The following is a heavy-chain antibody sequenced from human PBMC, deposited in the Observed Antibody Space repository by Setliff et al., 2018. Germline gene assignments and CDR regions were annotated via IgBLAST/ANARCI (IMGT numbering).Heavy chain of an antibody. CDR1: TFTLGTYS. CDR2: ISPYSDYI. CDR3: ARSPANGGHDAFDV. D-gene: IGHD6-25*01. V-gene: IGHV3-21*06. Sequence: PGGSLRLSCAASTFTLGTYSMHWVRQAPGKGLAWVSSISPYSDYIYYADSVKGRFTISRDNAKNSLYLQMNSLGAEDTAAYFCARSPANGGHDAFDVWGQGTMVTVSS. J-gene: IGHJ3*01.